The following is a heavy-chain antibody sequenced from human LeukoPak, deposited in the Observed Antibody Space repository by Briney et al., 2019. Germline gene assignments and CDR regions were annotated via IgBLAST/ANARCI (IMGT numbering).Heavy chain of an antibody. CDR1: GFTFSSYS. CDR2: ISSSSSYI. Sequence: PGGSLRLSCAASGFTFSSYSMNWVRQAPGKGLEWVSSISSSSSYIYYADSVKGRFIISRDNAKNSLYLQMNSLRAEDTAVYYCARENYYDSSGLPDFDYWGQGTLVTVSS. D-gene: IGHD3-22*01. V-gene: IGHV3-21*01. CDR3: ARENYYDSSGLPDFDY. J-gene: IGHJ4*02.